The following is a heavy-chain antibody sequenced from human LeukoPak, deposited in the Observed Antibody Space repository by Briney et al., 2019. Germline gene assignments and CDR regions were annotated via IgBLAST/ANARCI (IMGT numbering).Heavy chain of an antibody. CDR2: INPDGGAT. Sequence: ASVKVSCKPSGYAFTYKYIHWMRQAPGEGLEWVGWINPDGGATRYAQKFQGRVTVTRDTSISTAYMDLTRLTSDDTAVYYCARGLKYCIGGSCYSRNFDYWGQGTLVTVSS. CDR3: ARGLKYCIGGSCYSRNFDY. J-gene: IGHJ4*02. D-gene: IGHD2-15*01. CDR1: GYAFTYKY. V-gene: IGHV1-2*02.